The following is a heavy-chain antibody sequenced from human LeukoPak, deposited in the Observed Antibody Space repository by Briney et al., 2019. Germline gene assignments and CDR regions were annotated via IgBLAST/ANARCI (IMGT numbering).Heavy chain of an antibody. Sequence: GASVRVSCKASGYTVTDNYINWVRPAPGHGLEWMGWINPKIGATYYADKFQGRVTMTRDTSINTVFMEMSGLTYDDTAVYYCARAAYCGPNCFYYLDLWGRGTLVTVSS. CDR1: GYTVTDNY. CDR2: INPKIGAT. D-gene: IGHD2-21*01. J-gene: IGHJ2*01. V-gene: IGHV1-2*02. CDR3: ARAAYCGPNCFYYLDL.